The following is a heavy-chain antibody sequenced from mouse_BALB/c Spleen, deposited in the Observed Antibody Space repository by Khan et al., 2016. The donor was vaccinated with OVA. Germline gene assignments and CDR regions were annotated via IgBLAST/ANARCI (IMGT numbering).Heavy chain of an antibody. CDR2: INTGGAYT. CDR3: ERLSYYYNSEGFAY. V-gene: IGHV5-6*01. CDR1: GFTFSTYG. Sequence: EVELVESGGDFVRPGGSLKLSCAASGFTFSTYGMSWVRQTPDKRLEWVATINTGGAYTYYPDSVKGRFTIFRDNAKNTLYLQLNSLKSEDTAIDYCERLSYYYNSEGFAYWGQGTLVTVSA. J-gene: IGHJ3*01. D-gene: IGHD1-1*01.